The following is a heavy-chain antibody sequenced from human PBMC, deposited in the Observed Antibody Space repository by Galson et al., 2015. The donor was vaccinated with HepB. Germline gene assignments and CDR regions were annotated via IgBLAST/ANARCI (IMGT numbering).Heavy chain of an antibody. Sequence: SLRLSCAASGFTFSSYGMHWVRQAPGKGLEWAAVIWYDGSNKYYADSVKGRFTISRDNSKNTLYLQMNSLRTEDTAVYYCARALSGQLPAFDYWGQGTLVTVSS. CDR3: ARALSGQLPAFDY. D-gene: IGHD6-6*01. V-gene: IGHV3-33*01. J-gene: IGHJ4*02. CDR2: IWYDGSNK. CDR1: GFTFSSYG.